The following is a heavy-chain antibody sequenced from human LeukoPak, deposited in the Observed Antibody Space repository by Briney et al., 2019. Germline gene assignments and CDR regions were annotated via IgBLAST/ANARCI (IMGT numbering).Heavy chain of an antibody. CDR3: ARAATYYYDSSGYSHFDY. Sequence: SETLSLTCTVSGYSISSGYYWGWIRQPPGKGLEWIGSIYHSGSTYYNPSLKSRVTISVDTSKNQFSLKLSSVTAADTAVYYCARAATYYYDSSGYSHFDYWGQGTLVTVSS. CDR2: IYHSGST. D-gene: IGHD3-22*01. J-gene: IGHJ4*02. CDR1: GYSISSGYY. V-gene: IGHV4-38-2*02.